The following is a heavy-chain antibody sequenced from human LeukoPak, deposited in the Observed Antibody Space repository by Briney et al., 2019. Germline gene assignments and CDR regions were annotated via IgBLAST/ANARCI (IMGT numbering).Heavy chain of an antibody. V-gene: IGHV3-7*01. CDR3: ARDRQFAY. CDR2: IKQDGSEK. CDR1: GFTFSNYW. J-gene: IGHJ4*02. Sequence: GGSLRLSCAASGFTFSNYWLTWVRQAPGQGLEWVANIKQDGSEKHYVDSVKGRFTISRDNAKNSLYLQMNSLRAEDTAVYYCARDRQFAYWGQGTLVTVSS. D-gene: IGHD5-24*01.